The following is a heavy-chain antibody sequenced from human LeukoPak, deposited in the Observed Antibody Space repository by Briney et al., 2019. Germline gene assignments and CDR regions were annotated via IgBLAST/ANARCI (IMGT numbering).Heavy chain of an antibody. CDR1: GGAISDYY. Sequence: SETLSLTCTVSGGAISDYYWSWIRQPPGKGLEWIGRIYSSGSTDYNPSLKSRVTMSVDTSKNKFSLKLSSVTAADTAVYYCARGGRITFGGVIVPYFDYWGQGTLVTVSS. CDR2: IYSSGST. CDR3: ARGGRITFGGVIVPYFDY. V-gene: IGHV4-4*07. D-gene: IGHD3-16*02. J-gene: IGHJ4*02.